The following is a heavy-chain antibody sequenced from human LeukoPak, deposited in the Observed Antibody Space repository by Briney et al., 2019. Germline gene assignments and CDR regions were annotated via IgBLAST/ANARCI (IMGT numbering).Heavy chain of an antibody. CDR2: ISYDGSNK. CDR3: AKENWPTVTTAGHTYFDY. D-gene: IGHD4-17*01. V-gene: IGHV3-30*18. J-gene: IGHJ4*02. Sequence: GGSLRLSCAVSGFTFRSYGMHWVRQGPGKGLEWVAVISYDGSNKYYADSVKGRFTISRDNSKNTLYLQMNSLRAEDTAIYYCAKENWPTVTTAGHTYFDYWGQGTLVTVSS. CDR1: GFTFRSYG.